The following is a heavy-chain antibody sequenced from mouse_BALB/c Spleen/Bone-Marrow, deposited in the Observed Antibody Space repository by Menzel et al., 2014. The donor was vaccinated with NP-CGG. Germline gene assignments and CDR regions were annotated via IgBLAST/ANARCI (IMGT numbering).Heavy chain of an antibody. D-gene: IGHD2-14*01. Sequence: QVQLQQPGAELVMPGASVKMSCKASGYTFTDYWIHWVKQRPGQGLEWIGAIDTSDDYTTYNQKFKGKATLTVDESSSTAYMQYSSLTSEDSAVYYCARSDYRYDPFAYWGQGTLVTVSA. J-gene: IGHJ3*01. V-gene: IGHV1-69*01. CDR3: ARSDYRYDPFAY. CDR2: IDTSDDYT. CDR1: GYTFTDYW.